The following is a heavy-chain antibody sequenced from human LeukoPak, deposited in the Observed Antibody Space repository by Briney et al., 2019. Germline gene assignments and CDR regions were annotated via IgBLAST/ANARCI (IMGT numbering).Heavy chain of an antibody. Sequence: SGGSLRLSCAASGFTFSSYAMSWVRQAPGKGLEWVSTISGSGGSTYYADSVKGRFTISRDNSKNTLYLQMNSLRAEDTAVYYCAKCYYDSSGYYPFDYWGQGTLVTVSS. CDR1: GFTFSSYA. J-gene: IGHJ4*02. V-gene: IGHV3-23*01. D-gene: IGHD3-22*01. CDR2: ISGSGGST. CDR3: AKCYYDSSGYYPFDY.